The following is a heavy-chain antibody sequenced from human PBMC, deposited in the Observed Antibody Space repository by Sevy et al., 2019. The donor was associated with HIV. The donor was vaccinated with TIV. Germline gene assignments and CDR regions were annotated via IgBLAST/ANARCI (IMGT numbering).Heavy chain of an antibody. D-gene: IGHD3-16*02. Sequence: GGSLRLSCAASGFTFNNYWIHWVRQAPGKGLVWVSRITNDGSSTGYAGSVEGRFTLSRDNAKNTVYLQMDSLRAEDTAMYYCARGRGLSTPFDYWGQGALVTVSS. CDR3: ARGRGLSTPFDY. V-gene: IGHV3-74*01. CDR1: GFTFNNYW. CDR2: ITNDGSST. J-gene: IGHJ4*02.